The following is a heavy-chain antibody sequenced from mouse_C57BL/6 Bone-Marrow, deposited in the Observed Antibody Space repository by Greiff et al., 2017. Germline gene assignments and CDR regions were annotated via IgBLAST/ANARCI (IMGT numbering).Heavy chain of an antibody. CDR1: GFTFSSYG. CDR2: ISSGGSYT. CDR3: ARLYDGYSFDY. J-gene: IGHJ2*01. D-gene: IGHD2-3*01. Sequence: EVHLVESGGDLVKPGGSLKLSCAASGFTFSSYGMSWVRQTPDKRLEWVATISSGGSYTYYPDSVKGRFTISRDNAKNTLYLQMRSLKSEDTAMYYCARLYDGYSFDYWGQGTTLTVSS. V-gene: IGHV5-6*01.